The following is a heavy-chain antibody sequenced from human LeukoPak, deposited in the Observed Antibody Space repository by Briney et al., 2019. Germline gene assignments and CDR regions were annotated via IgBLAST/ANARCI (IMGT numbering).Heavy chain of an antibody. CDR1: GGSISSSAYY. D-gene: IGHD3-22*01. J-gene: IGHJ4*02. V-gene: IGHV4-39*01. CDR3: ARRGYYDSSGYYYY. CDR2: IYYSGNT. Sequence: SETLSLTCTVSGGSISSSAYYWDWSRQPPGKGLEWIGNIYYSGNTYYSPSLKSRVTMSVDTSKNQFSLKLSSVTAADTAVYFCARRGYYDSSGYYYYWGQGILVTVSS.